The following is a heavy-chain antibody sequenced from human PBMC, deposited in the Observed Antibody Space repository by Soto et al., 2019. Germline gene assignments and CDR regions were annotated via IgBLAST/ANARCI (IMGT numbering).Heavy chain of an antibody. J-gene: IGHJ4*02. D-gene: IGHD3-10*01. Sequence: SETLSLTCTVSGGSISSYYWSWIRQPPGKGLEWIGYIYYSGSTNYNPSLKSRVTISVDTSKNQFSLKLSSVTAADTAVYYCARYGSGSLDYWGQGTLVTVSS. CDR1: GGSISSYY. V-gene: IGHV4-59*01. CDR2: IYYSGST. CDR3: ARYGSGSLDY.